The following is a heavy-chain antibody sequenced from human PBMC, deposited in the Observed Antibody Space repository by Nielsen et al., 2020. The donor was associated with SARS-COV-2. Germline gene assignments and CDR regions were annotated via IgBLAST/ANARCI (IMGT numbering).Heavy chain of an antibody. CDR3: ARAHPILRGYYYVPEVYGMDV. Sequence: WIRQPPGKGLEWVGYVSYSGSTNYDPSLKSRVTISVDTSKNQSSLKLSSVTAADTAVYYCARAHPILRGYYYVPEVYGMDVWGQGTTGTVSS. V-gene: IGHV4-59*01. J-gene: IGHJ6*02. D-gene: IGHD3-22*01. CDR2: VSYSGST.